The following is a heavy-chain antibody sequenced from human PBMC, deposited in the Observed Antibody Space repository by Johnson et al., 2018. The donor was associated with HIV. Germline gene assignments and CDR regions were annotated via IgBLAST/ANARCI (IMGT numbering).Heavy chain of an antibody. V-gene: IGHV3-NL1*01. CDR1: GFTFDDYA. D-gene: IGHD3-9*01. CDR2: IESDDTT. J-gene: IGHJ3*01. Sequence: QVQLVESGGGLVKPGGSLRLSCAASGFTFDDYAMHWVRQAPGKGLVWVSHIESDDTTAYADYVRGRFTISRDNSKNTLYLQMKRLRAEDTAVYYCAKEIANYDILSDVFVGAVDVWGQGTMVTVSS. CDR3: AKEIANYDILSDVFVGAVDV.